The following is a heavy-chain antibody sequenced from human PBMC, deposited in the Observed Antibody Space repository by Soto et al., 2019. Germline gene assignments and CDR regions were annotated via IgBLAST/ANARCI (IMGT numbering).Heavy chain of an antibody. CDR3: ARTSATGYYTGDY. V-gene: IGHV1-3*01. CDR2: INAGNGNT. CDR1: GYTITSYA. D-gene: IGHD3-9*01. J-gene: IGHJ4*02. Sequence: ASVKVSCKASGYTITSYAMHWVRQENGQRLEWMGWINAGNGNTKYSQKFQGRVTITRDTSASTAYMELSSLRSEDTAVYYCARTSATGYYTGDYWGQGTLVTVSS.